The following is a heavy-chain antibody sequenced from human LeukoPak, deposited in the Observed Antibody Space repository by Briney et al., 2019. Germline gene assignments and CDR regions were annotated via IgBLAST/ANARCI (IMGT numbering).Heavy chain of an antibody. J-gene: IGHJ3*01. CDR3: ARGLGYYGSGSYGGV. CDR2: ISSSSSYI. D-gene: IGHD3-10*01. V-gene: IGHV3-21*01. CDR1: GFTFSSYS. Sequence: GGSLRLSCAASGFTFSSYSMNWVRQAPGKGLEWVSSISSSSSYIYYADSVKGRFTISRDNAKNSLYLQMNSLRAEDTAVYYCARGLGYYGSGSYGGVWGPGTMVTVSS.